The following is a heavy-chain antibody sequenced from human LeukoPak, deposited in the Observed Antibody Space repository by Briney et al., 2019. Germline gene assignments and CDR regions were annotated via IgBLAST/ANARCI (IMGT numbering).Heavy chain of an antibody. CDR3: ARDDGGQGDY. Sequence: PGGSLRLSCAASGFTFSDHYMDWVRQAPGKGLEWVGRSKNKANSYITQYAAFVQGRLTISRDDSKNSLYLQINSLKTEDTAVYYCARDDGGQGDYWGQGTLVTVSS. D-gene: IGHD2-15*01. CDR1: GFTFSDHY. J-gene: IGHJ4*02. V-gene: IGHV3-72*01. CDR2: SKNKANSYIT.